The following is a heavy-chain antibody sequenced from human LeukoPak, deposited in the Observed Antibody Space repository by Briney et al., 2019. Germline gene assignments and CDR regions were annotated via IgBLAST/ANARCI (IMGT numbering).Heavy chain of an antibody. D-gene: IGHD3-22*01. Sequence: SETLSLTCAVYGGSFIGYYWSWLRQPPGKGLEWIGEINYSGSNNYNPSLKSRVTISVDTSKNQFSLKLSSVTAAGTAVYYCAREQDMIVVAGWANWFDHWGQGTLVTVSS. CDR1: GGSFIGYY. V-gene: IGHV4-34*01. CDR3: AREQDMIVVAGWANWFDH. CDR2: INYSGSN. J-gene: IGHJ5*02.